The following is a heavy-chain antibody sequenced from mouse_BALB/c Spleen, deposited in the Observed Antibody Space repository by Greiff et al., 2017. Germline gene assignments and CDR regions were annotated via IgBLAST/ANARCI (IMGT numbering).Heavy chain of an antibody. D-gene: IGHD2-3*01. V-gene: IGHV1S56*01. CDR3: ARSGGLLGYFDV. Sequence: QVQLKQSGPELVKPGASVRISCKASGYTFTSYYIHWVKQRPGQGLEWIGWIYPGNVNTKYNEKFKGKATLTADKSSSTAYMQLSSLTSEDSAVYFCARSGGLLGYFDVWGAGTTVTVSS. J-gene: IGHJ1*01. CDR1: GYTFTSYY. CDR2: IYPGNVNT.